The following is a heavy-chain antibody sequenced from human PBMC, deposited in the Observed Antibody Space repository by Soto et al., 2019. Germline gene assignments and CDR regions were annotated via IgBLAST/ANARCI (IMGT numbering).Heavy chain of an antibody. CDR3: AKAAAYHGSASNFPFDD. V-gene: IGHV3-23*01. D-gene: IGHD3-10*01. CDR1: GFSFSSYA. CDR2: ISGSGANT. J-gene: IGHJ4*02. Sequence: EVQLLESGGGLVQPGGSLRLSCAASGFSFSSYAMSWVRQAPGKGLEWVSSISGSGANTYYVDSVKGCFTVSRDNSKNTLDHKMRGLGGEAPAVYKCAKAAAYHGSASNFPFDDWGLGTRVTVSS.